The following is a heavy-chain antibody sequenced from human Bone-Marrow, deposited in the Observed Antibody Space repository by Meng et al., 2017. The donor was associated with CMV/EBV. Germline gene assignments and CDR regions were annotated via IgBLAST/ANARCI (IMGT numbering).Heavy chain of an antibody. CDR2: ISSSGSTI. CDR1: GFTVSSNY. D-gene: IGHD3-3*01. V-gene: IGHV3-11*01. CDR3: ASVLRGYDFWSGYQMVDYGMDV. Sequence: GGSLRLSCAASGFTVSSNYMSWVRQAPGKGLEWVSYISSSGSTIYYADSVKGRFTISRDNAKNSLYLQMNSLRAEDTAVYYCASVLRGYDFWSGYQMVDYGMDVWGQGTTVTVSS. J-gene: IGHJ6*02.